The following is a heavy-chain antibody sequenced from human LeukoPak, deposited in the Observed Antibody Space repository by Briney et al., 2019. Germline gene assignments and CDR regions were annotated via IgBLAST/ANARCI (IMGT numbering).Heavy chain of an antibody. CDR1: GFTFSTYS. CDR3: AELGITMIGGV. D-gene: IGHD3-10*02. V-gene: IGHV3-21*01. J-gene: IGHJ6*04. CDR2: ISSSSHI. Sequence: GGSLRLSCTASGFTFSTYSMNWVRQAPGKGLEWVSSISSSSHIYYAASVKGRFTISRDNAKNSLYLQMNSLRAEDTAVYYCAELGITMIGGVWGKGTTVTISS.